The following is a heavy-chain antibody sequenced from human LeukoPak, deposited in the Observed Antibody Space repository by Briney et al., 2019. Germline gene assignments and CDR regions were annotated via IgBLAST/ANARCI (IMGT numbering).Heavy chain of an antibody. J-gene: IGHJ1*01. CDR2: INTNTGNP. CDR3: ARDDFAVAANFQH. D-gene: IGHD3-3*01. V-gene: IGHV7-4-1*02. CDR1: GYTFTGYS. Sequence: GASVKVSCKASGYTFTGYSMNWVRQAPGRGLEWMGWINTNTGNPTYAQGFTGRFVFSLDTSVSAAYLQINSLKAEDTAFYYCARDDFAVAANFQHWGQGTLVTVSS.